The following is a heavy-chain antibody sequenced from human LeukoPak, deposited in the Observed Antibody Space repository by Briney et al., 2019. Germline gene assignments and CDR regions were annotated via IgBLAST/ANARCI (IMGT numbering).Heavy chain of an antibody. D-gene: IGHD1-26*01. CDR2: IRYDGSNK. CDR1: GFTFSDHY. Sequence: GGSLRLSCAASGFTFSDHYMHWVRQAPGKGLEWGAFIRYDGSNKYYADSVKGRFTISRDNSKNTLYLQMNSLRAEDTAVYYCAKLLAGWELLRWKDAFDIWGQGTMVTVSS. J-gene: IGHJ3*02. CDR3: AKLLAGWELLRWKDAFDI. V-gene: IGHV3-30*02.